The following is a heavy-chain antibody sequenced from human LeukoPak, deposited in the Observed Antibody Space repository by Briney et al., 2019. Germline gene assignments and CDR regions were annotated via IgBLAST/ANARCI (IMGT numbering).Heavy chain of an antibody. J-gene: IGHJ4*02. CDR1: GITVSSNY. CDR2: IYSGGST. Sequence: PGGSLRLSCAASGITVSSNYMSWVRQAPGKGLEWVSVIYSGGSTYYADSVKGRFTISRDNSKNTLYLQMHSLRAEDTAVYYCARDRQQLGYFDYCGQGTLVTVSP. D-gene: IGHD6-13*01. V-gene: IGHV3-66*02. CDR3: ARDRQQLGYFDY.